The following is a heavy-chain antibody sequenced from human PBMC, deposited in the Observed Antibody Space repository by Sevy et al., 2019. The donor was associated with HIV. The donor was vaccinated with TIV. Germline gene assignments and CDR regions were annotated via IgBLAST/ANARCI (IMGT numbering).Heavy chain of an antibody. D-gene: IGHD3-3*01. CDR1: GGSFSGYY. CDR3: ARVRYAPIGSGVWSGYYGMDV. Sequence: QSQTLSLTCAVYGGSFSGYYWSWIRQPPGKGLEWIGEINHSGSTNYNPSLKSRVTISVDTSKTQFSLKLSSVTAADTAVYYCARVRYAPIGSGVWSGYYGMDVWGQGTTVTVSS. V-gene: IGHV4-34*01. CDR2: INHSGST. J-gene: IGHJ6*02.